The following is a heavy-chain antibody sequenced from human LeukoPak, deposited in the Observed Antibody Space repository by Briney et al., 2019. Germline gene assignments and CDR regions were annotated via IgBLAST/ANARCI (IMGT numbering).Heavy chain of an antibody. D-gene: IGHD1-26*01. CDR1: GFTFSNAW. Sequence: PGGSLRLSWAVSGFTFSNAWMSWVRHAPGQGLGWVGRIKSKTDGGTTDYAAPVKGRFTISRDDSKNTLYLQMNSLKTEDTAVYYCTTEGRELPHDAFDIWGQGTMVTVSS. CDR3: TTEGRELPHDAFDI. CDR2: IKSKTDGGTT. J-gene: IGHJ3*02. V-gene: IGHV3-15*01.